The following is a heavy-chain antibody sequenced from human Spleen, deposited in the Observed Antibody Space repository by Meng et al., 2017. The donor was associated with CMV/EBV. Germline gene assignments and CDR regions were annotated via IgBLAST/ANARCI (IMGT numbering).Heavy chain of an antibody. D-gene: IGHD4-23*01. CDR1: GYSFTNYW. V-gene: IGHV5-51*01. J-gene: IGHJ3*02. CDR2: INPADSDT. Sequence: GESLKISCKGSGYSFTNYWIGWVRQMPGKGLEWMGIINPADSDTRYSPSFQGQVTISADKSISTAYLQWSSLKASDTAMYYCARHGTVITPMESDAFDIWGQGTMVTVSS. CDR3: ARHGTVITPMESDAFDI.